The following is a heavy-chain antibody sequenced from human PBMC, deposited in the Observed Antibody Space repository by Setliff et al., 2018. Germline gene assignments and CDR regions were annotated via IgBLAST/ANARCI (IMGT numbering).Heavy chain of an antibody. J-gene: IGHJ5*02. CDR3: ATEAASKYCSGGSCYSGWFDP. CDR1: GYTLTELS. CDR2: FDPEDGET. V-gene: IGHV1-24*01. Sequence: ASVKVSCKVSGYTLTELSMHWVRQAPGKGLEWMGGFDPEDGETIYAQKFQGRVTMTEDTSTDTAYMELSSLRSEDTAVYYCATEAASKYCSGGSCYSGWFDPWGQGTLVTVYS. D-gene: IGHD2-15*01.